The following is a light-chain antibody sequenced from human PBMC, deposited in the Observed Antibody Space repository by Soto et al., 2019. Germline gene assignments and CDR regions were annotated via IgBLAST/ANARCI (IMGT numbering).Light chain of an antibody. Sequence: SYELAQPPSVSVAPGRTATITCGGNNIGGKSVHWYQQRPGQAPVLVVYDDGDRPSGIPERFAGSNSGNTATLTISRVEAGDEADYYCQVWESSSGHYVFGSGTKVTVL. J-gene: IGLJ1*01. CDR3: QVWESSSGHYV. V-gene: IGLV3-21*03. CDR1: NIGGKS. CDR2: DDG.